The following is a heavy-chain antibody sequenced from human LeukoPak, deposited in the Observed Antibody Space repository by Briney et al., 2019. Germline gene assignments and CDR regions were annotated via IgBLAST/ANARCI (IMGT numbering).Heavy chain of an antibody. D-gene: IGHD3-10*01. J-gene: IGHJ5*02. CDR2: MNPNSGNT. CDR3: ARELPGYGSRDRFDP. CDR1: GYTFASYD. V-gene: IGHV1-8*01. Sequence: GASVKVSCKASGYTFASYDINWVRQATGQGLEWMGWMNPNSGNTGYAQKFQGRVTMTRNTSISTAYMELSSLRSEDTAVYYCARELPGYGSRDRFDPWGQGTLVTVSS.